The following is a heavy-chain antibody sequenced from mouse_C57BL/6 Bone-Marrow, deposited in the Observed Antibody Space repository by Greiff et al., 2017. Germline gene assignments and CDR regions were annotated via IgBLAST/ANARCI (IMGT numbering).Heavy chain of an antibody. CDR1: GYTFTSYW. CDR2: IAPSDSYT. D-gene: IGHD1-1*01. J-gene: IGHJ4*01. Sequence: QVQLQQPGAELVRPGTSVKLSCKASGYTFTSYWMHWVKQRPGQGLEWIGVIAPSDSYTNYNQKFKGKATLAVDTSSSTAYMQLSSQTSEDSAVYYCARYYYYYAMDYWGQGTSVTVSS. CDR3: ARYYYYYAMDY. V-gene: IGHV1-59*01.